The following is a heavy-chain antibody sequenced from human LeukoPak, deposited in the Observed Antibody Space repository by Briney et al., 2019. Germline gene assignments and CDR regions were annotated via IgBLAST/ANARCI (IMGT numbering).Heavy chain of an antibody. V-gene: IGHV4-59*01. D-gene: IGHD3-10*01. Sequence: SETLSLTCTVSGGSISSYYWSWIRQPPGKGLEWIGYIYYSGTTNYNPYLKSRVTISVDTSNNQFSMKLRSVTAADTAVYYCGRGGWSAYDMWRERTMVIVSA. CDR3: GRGGWSAYDM. CDR1: GGSISSYY. CDR2: IYYSGTT. J-gene: IGHJ3*02.